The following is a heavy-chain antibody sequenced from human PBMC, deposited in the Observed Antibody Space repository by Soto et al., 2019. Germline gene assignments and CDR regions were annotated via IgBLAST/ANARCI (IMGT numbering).Heavy chain of an antibody. Sequence: QVQLVQSGAEVKKPGSSVKVSCKASGGTFSSYAISWVRQAPGQGLEWMGGIIPTFGTANYAQKFQGRVTITADESTSTAYMELSSLRSEDTAVYYCARDPVNCGGDCYTFDLWGRGTLVTVSS. V-gene: IGHV1-69*12. CDR3: ARDPVNCGGDCYTFDL. D-gene: IGHD2-21*02. J-gene: IGHJ2*01. CDR2: IIPTFGTA. CDR1: GGTFSSYA.